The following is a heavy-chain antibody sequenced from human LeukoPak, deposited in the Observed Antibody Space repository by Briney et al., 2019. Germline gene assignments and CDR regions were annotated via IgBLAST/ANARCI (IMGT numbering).Heavy chain of an antibody. Sequence: GESLKISCKASGYTFINYWIGWVRQMPGKGLEWMGIIYPDDSETNYSPSFQGHVSMSVDKSITTAYLQWSSLKASDTAIYYCARQAYGSHFDAFDIWGQGTMVTVSS. CDR3: ARQAYGSHFDAFDI. V-gene: IGHV5-51*01. CDR2: IYPDDSET. D-gene: IGHD3-22*01. J-gene: IGHJ3*02. CDR1: GYTFINYW.